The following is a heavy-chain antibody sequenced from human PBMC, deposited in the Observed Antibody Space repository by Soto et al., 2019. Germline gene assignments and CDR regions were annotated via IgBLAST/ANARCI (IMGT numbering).Heavy chain of an antibody. CDR2: ISGRVDST. CDR1: GFTFGNDA. V-gene: IGHV3-23*01. D-gene: IGHD3-3*01. J-gene: IGHJ4*02. Sequence: GGSLTLSCAASGFTFGNDAMSWVRQAPGKGLEWVSAISGRVDSTYYADSVEGRFTTSRTIYKNPMYLQMNSLRAEDTAIYFCAKVKECTYLDYWGLGALVTVSS. CDR3: AKVKECTYLDY.